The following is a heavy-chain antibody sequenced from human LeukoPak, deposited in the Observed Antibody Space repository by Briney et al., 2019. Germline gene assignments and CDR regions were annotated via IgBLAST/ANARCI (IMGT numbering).Heavy chain of an antibody. CDR2: INPNSGGT. D-gene: IGHD2-2*01. CDR3: ARDSAVVVPAALYYYYYYMDV. V-gene: IGHV1-2*02. J-gene: IGHJ6*03. CDR1: GYTFTGYY. Sequence: GASVKVSCKASGYTFTGYYMHWVRQAPGQDLEYMGWINPNSGGTNYAQKFQGRVTMTRDTSISTAYMELSRLRSDDTAVYYCARDSAVVVPAALYYYYYYMDVWGKGTTVTVSS.